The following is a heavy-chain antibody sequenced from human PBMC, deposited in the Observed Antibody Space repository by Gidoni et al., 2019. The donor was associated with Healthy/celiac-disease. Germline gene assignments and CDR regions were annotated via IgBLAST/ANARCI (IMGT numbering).Heavy chain of an antibody. CDR1: GFTFSNAW. Sequence: EVQLVESGGGLVKPGGSLRLSCAASGFTFSNAWMSWVRQAPGKGLEWVGRIKSKTDGGTTDYAAPVKGRFTISRDDSKNTLYLQMNSLKTEDTAVYSKSPNYYDSSGYYYWGQGTLVTVSS. CDR3: SPNYYDSSGYYY. J-gene: IGHJ4*02. D-gene: IGHD3-22*01. CDR2: IKSKTDGGTT. V-gene: IGHV3-15*01.